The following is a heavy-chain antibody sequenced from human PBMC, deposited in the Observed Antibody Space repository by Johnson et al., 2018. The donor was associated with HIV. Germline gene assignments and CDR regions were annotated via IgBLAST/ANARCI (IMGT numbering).Heavy chain of an antibody. V-gene: IGHV3-30*09. J-gene: IGHJ3*02. Sequence: QVQLVESGGGVVQPGRSLRLLCEVSGFTFNTYTMHWVRQAPGRGLEWGAVISYDGTNHHYAASVKGRFAMSRDSSKQPLYLQMNTVRPEDTAVYYCARGRKDIAAVDGLDNDGFDTWGQGTTVTVSS. CDR3: ARGRKDIAAVDGLDNDGFDT. D-gene: IGHD6-13*01. CDR1: GFTFNTYT. CDR2: ISYDGTNH.